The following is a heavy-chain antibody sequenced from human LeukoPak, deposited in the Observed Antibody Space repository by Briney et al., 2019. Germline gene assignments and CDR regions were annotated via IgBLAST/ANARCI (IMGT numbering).Heavy chain of an antibody. CDR3: ARGRDVLRFLEWSRKPFDAFDI. J-gene: IGHJ3*02. D-gene: IGHD3-3*01. Sequence: ASVKVSCKASGYTFTSYGISWVRQATGQGLEWMGWMNPSSGNTGYAQKFQGRVTMTRNTSISTAYMELSSLRSEDTAVYYCARGRDVLRFLEWSRKPFDAFDIWGQGTMVTVSS. CDR1: GYTFTSYG. V-gene: IGHV1-8*02. CDR2: MNPSSGNT.